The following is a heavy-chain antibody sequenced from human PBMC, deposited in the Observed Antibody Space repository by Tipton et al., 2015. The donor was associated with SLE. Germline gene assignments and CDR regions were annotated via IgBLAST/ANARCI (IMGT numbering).Heavy chain of an antibody. CDR2: IFYSGST. CDR1: GGSINNYY. CDR3: ARGRDYDGFFDS. D-gene: IGHD3-3*01. V-gene: IGHV4-59*12. J-gene: IGHJ4*02. Sequence: TLSLTCTVSGGSINNYYWSWIRQHPGKGLEGIGYIFYSGSTTYNPSLKSRVSMSLDKSKKQFSLYLSSVTAAVTAVDFCARGRDYDGFFDSWGQGTLVTVSS.